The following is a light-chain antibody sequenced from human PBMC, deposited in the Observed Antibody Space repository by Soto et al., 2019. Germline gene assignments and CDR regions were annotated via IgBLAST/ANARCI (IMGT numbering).Light chain of an antibody. J-gene: IGKJ1*01. CDR3: QPYGCSPWT. CDR2: GAS. CDR1: QSVSSSY. Sequence: EIVLTQSPGTLSLSPGERATLSCRASQSVSSSYLAWYQQKPGQAPRLLIYGASSRATGMPDRFSGGGSGTDFTLTISRLEPEDFAVYYCQPYGCSPWTCGQGTKVEIK. V-gene: IGKV3-20*01.